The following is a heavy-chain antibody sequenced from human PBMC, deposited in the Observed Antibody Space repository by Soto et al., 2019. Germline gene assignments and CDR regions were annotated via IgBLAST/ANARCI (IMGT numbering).Heavy chain of an antibody. CDR2: IFYSGDT. D-gene: IGHD6-25*01. Sequence: PSETLSLTCAVSGGSISTNTYYWGWIRQPPGKGLEWIGTIFYSGDTYYNPSLKSRLTISVDTSTNQFSLKLSSVTAADTAVYFCARHKFSGATLCPYYFDYWGRGALVTVSS. V-gene: IGHV4-39*01. J-gene: IGHJ4*01. CDR1: GGSISTNTYY. CDR3: ARHKFSGATLCPYYFDY.